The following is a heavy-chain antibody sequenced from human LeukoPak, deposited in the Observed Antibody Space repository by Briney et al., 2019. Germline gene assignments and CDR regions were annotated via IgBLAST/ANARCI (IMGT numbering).Heavy chain of an antibody. V-gene: IGHV1-46*01. CDR1: GYTFTSYY. CDR3: AGGGDSGGYNWNDPWDY. J-gene: IGHJ4*02. D-gene: IGHD1-20*01. Sequence: ASVKVSCKASGYTFTSYYMHWVRQAPGQGLEWMGIINPSGGSTSYAQKFQGRVTMTRDTSTSTVYMELSSLRSEDTAVYYCAGGGDSGGYNWNDPWDYWSQGTLVTVSS. CDR2: INPSGGST.